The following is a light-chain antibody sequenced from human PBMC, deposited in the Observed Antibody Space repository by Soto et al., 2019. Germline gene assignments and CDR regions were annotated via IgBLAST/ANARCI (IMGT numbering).Light chain of an antibody. CDR3: QQYYSTPPYT. CDR2: WAS. Sequence: DIVMTQSPDSLAVSLGERATINCKSSQSVLYSSNNKNYLAWYQQKPGQPPKLLIYWASTRESGVPDRFSGSGSWTEFTLTISSLQAEDVAVYYCQQYYSTPPYTFGQGTKVEIK. V-gene: IGKV4-1*01. CDR1: QSVLYSSNNKNY. J-gene: IGKJ2*01.